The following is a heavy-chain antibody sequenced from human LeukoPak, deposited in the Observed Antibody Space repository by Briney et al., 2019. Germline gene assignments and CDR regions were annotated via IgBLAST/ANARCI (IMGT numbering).Heavy chain of an antibody. D-gene: IGHD5-12*01. CDR1: GGSNSSGGYS. J-gene: IGHJ4*02. CDR2: IYHSGNT. Sequence: PSETLSLTCAVSGGSNSSGGYSWSWIRQPPGKGLEWIGFIYHSGNTYYNPSLKSRVTISVDRSKNQFSLKLSSVTAADTAVYYCARGVPEYSGYDYYFDYWGQGTLVTVSS. CDR3: ARGVPEYSGYDYYFDY. V-gene: IGHV4-30-2*01.